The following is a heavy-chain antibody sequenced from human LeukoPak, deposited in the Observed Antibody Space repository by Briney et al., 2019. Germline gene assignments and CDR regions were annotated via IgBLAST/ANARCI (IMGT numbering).Heavy chain of an antibody. CDR1: GYTFTSYG. V-gene: IGHV1-18*01. D-gene: IGHD4-17*01. CDR2: ISAYNGNT. J-gene: IGHJ4*02. Sequence: ASVTVSCKASGYTFTSYGISWVRQAPGQGLEGMGWISAYNGNTNYAQKLQGRVTMTTDTSTSTAYMELRSLRSDDTAVYYCARGDEIPYGASEGVDYWGQGTLVTVSS. CDR3: ARGDEIPYGASEGVDY.